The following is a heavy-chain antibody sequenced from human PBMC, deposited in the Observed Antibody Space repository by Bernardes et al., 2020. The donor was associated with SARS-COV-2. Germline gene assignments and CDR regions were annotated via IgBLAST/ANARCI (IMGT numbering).Heavy chain of an antibody. Sequence: SLSLSCAASGFTFSNYGMHWVRQAPGKGLEWVAHVWFDGSDIDYADSVKGRFTISRDNSKNTLFLQMNNLRAEDTAVYYCARDLIDSWAYFDYWGQGTLVTVSS. CDR3: ARDLIDSWAYFDY. V-gene: IGHV3-33*01. CDR1: GFTFSNYG. J-gene: IGHJ4*02. D-gene: IGHD6-13*01. CDR2: VWFDGSDI.